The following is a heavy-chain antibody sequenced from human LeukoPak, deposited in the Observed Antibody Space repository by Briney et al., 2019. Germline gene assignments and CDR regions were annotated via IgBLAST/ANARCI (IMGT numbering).Heavy chain of an antibody. D-gene: IGHD2-15*01. CDR1: GFTVSSNY. CDR2: ISSSGSTI. Sequence: PGGSLRLSCAASGFTVSSNYMSWVRQAPGKRLEWVSYISSSGSTIYYADSVKGRFTISRDNAKNSLYLQMNSLRAEDTAVYYCTRGGYCSGGTCYSPLFDYWGQGTLVTVSS. CDR3: TRGGYCSGGTCYSPLFDY. V-gene: IGHV3-11*04. J-gene: IGHJ4*02.